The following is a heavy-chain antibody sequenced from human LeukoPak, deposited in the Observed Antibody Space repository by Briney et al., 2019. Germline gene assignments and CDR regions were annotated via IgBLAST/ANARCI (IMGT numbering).Heavy chain of an antibody. J-gene: IGHJ4*02. D-gene: IGHD2-15*01. CDR1: GGSISSYY. V-gene: IGHV4-38-2*02. CDR2: IYHSGST. CDR3: ARVGYCSGGSCYGLDY. Sequence: PSETLSLTCTVSGGSISSYYWGWIRQPPGKGLEWIGSIYHSGSTYYNPSLKSRVTISVDTSKNQFSLKLSSATAADTAVYYCARVGYCSGGSCYGLDYWGQGTLVTVSS.